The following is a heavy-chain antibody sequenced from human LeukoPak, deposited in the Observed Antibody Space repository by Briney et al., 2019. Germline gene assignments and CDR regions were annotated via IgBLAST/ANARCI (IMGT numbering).Heavy chain of an antibody. CDR3: ARASYSSGWSSKY. CDR2: TKQDGNEK. Sequence: GGSLRLSCAASGFTFSSYWMSWVRQAPGKGLEWVANTKQDGNEKYYVDSVKGRFTISRDNAKNSLCLQMSSLRAEDTAVYYCARASYSSGWSSKYWGQGTLVTVSS. CDR1: GFTFSSYW. J-gene: IGHJ4*02. V-gene: IGHV3-7*04. D-gene: IGHD6-19*01.